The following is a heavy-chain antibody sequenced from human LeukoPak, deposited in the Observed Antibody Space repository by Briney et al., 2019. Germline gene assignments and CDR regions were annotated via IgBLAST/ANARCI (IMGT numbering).Heavy chain of an antibody. CDR2: IYYSGST. J-gene: IGHJ4*02. CDR3: ASLSDTAMANFDY. Sequence: MSSETLSLTCTVSGGSISSSSYYWGWIRQPPGKGLEWIGSIYYSGSTYYNPSLKSRVTISVDTSKNQFSLKLSSVTAADTAVYYCASLSDTAMANFDYWGQGTLVTVSS. V-gene: IGHV4-39*01. CDR1: GGSISSSSYY. D-gene: IGHD5-18*01.